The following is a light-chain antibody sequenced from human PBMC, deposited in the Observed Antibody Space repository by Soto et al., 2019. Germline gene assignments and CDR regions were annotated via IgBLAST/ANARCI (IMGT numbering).Light chain of an antibody. CDR3: QQYGSSSWT. CDR1: QSVSSSD. Sequence: EVVLTLSPGTLSLSPGERATLSCRASQSVSSSDLAWYQQKPGQAPRLLMYDASSRATGIPDRFSGSGSGTDFTLTISRLDPEDFAVYYCQQYGSSSWTFGQGTKVDIK. J-gene: IGKJ1*01. CDR2: DAS. V-gene: IGKV3-20*01.